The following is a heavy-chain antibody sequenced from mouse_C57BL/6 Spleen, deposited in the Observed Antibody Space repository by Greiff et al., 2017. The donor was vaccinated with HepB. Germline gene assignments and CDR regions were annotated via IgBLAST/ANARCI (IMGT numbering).Heavy chain of an antibody. CDR1: GYTFTDYE. D-gene: IGHD1-1*02. CDR3: TRYGYGDFDV. V-gene: IGHV1-15*01. J-gene: IGHJ1*03. CDR2: IDPETGGT. Sequence: VHLVESGAELVRPGASVTLSCKASGYTFTDYEMHWVKQTPVHGLEWIGAIDPETGGTAYNQKFKGKAILTADKSSSTAYMELRSLTSEDSAVYYCTRYGYGDFDVWGTGTTVTVSS.